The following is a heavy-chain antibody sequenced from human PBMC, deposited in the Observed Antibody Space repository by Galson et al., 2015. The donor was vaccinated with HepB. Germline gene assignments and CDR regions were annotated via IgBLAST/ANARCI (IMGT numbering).Heavy chain of an antibody. CDR1: GYTFTSYG. CDR3: AAGVEPRGIAVAGTLFDY. Sequence: SCKASGYTFTSYGISWVRQAPGQGLEWMGWISAYNGNTNYAQKLQGRVTMTTDTSTSTAYMELRSLRSDDTAVYYCAAGVEPRGIAVAGTLFDYWGQGTLVTVSS. V-gene: IGHV1-18*04. J-gene: IGHJ4*02. D-gene: IGHD6-19*01. CDR2: ISAYNGNT.